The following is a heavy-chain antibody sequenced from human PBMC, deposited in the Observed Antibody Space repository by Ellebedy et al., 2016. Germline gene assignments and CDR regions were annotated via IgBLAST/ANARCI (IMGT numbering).Heavy chain of an antibody. CDR2: IYYSGST. CDR3: ARDPRLGGIDV. Sequence: SETLSLXXTVSGGSISSYYWSWIRQPPGKGLEWIGYIYYSGSTNYNPSPKSRVTISVDTSKNQFSLKLSSVTAADTAVYYCARDPRLGGIDVWGQGTTVTVSS. V-gene: IGHV4-59*12. CDR1: GGSISSYY. D-gene: IGHD3-16*01. J-gene: IGHJ6*02.